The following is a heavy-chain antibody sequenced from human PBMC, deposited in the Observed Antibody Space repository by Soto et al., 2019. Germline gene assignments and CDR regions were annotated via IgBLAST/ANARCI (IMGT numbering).Heavy chain of an antibody. Sequence: EVQLVESGGGLVQPGRSLRLSCAASGFTFDDYAMHWVRQAPGKGLEWVSGISWNSGSIGYADSVKGRFTISRDNAKNSLYLQMNSLRAEDTALYYCAKGECIAVAGFVVGDYWGQGTLVTVSS. J-gene: IGHJ4*02. V-gene: IGHV3-9*01. CDR1: GFTFDDYA. CDR3: AKGECIAVAGFVVGDY. D-gene: IGHD6-19*01. CDR2: ISWNSGSI.